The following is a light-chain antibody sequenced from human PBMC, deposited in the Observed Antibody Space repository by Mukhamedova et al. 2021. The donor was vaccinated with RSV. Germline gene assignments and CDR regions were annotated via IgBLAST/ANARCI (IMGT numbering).Light chain of an antibody. CDR3: SSYAGSVV. CDR2: DVI. CDR1: DVGDY. V-gene: IGLV2-11*03. Sequence: DVGDYVSWYQQHPGKAPKLMIYDVIRRHSGVPDRFSGSKSGNTASLTISGLQDEDEADYYCSSYAGSVVFGGGTRLT. J-gene: IGLJ3*02.